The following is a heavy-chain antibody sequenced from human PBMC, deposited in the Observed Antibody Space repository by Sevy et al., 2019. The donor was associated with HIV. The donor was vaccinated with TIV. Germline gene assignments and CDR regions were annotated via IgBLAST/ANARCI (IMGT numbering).Heavy chain of an antibody. V-gene: IGHV3-23*01. CDR2: LSFGCGEI. CDR1: GFTFNKYS. Sequence: GGSLRLSCAASGFTFNKYSMSWVRQLPGKGLEWVATLSFGCGEINYADSVKGRFTISRDNSKNSFYLQMNNLRAEDTALYYCAREGCTKPHDYWGQGTLVTVSS. CDR3: AREGCTKPHDY. D-gene: IGHD2-8*01. J-gene: IGHJ4*02.